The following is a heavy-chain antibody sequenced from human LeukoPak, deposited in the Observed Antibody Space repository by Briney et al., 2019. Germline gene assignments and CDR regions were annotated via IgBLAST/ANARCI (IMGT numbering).Heavy chain of an antibody. CDR1: GFTFSVFA. CDR2: ISSDGSIE. J-gene: IGHJ4*02. Sequence: PGGSLRLSCAASGFTFSVFAIHWVRQAPGKGLEWVAVISSDGSIEYYADSVKGRFTISRDNSENTVYLQLNSLRPEDTAVYYCAKARPTYYLTHFDYWGQGTLVTVSS. CDR3: AKARPTYYLTHFDY. V-gene: IGHV3-30*04. D-gene: IGHD3-10*01.